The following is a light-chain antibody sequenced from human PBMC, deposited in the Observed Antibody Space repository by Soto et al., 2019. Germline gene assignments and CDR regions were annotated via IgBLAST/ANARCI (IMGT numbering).Light chain of an antibody. V-gene: IGKV3-20*01. CDR3: QLYGSSPWT. J-gene: IGKJ1*01. CDR2: GAS. CDR1: QSVSSSY. Sequence: EIVLTQSPGTLSLSPGERATLSCRASQSVSSSYLAWYQQKPGQAPRLLLYGASSRATGSPDRFSGSGSGTDFTLTISRLEPEDFAVYYCQLYGSSPWTFGQGTKVDIK.